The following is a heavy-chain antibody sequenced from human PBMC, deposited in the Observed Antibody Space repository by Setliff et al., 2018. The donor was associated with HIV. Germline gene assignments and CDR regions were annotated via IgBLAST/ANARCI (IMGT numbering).Heavy chain of an antibody. D-gene: IGHD2-21*01. CDR1: GASITSGTYY. CDR3: ARGIGPLPSCENFYYSMDV. V-gene: IGHV4-39*01. CDR2: NSYTGST. Sequence: ASETLSLTCTVSGASITSGTYYWSWIRQRPGEGLEWIGSNSYTGSTYYNPSLKTRITIPVDTSENQFPPKLSSITAADTAGYYCARGIGPLPSCENFYYSMDVWGKGTTVTVSS. J-gene: IGHJ6*03.